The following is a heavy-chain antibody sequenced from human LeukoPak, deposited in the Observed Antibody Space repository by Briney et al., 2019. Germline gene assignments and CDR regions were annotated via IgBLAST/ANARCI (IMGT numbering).Heavy chain of an antibody. CDR1: GYSFKSYW. D-gene: IGHD3/OR15-3a*01. V-gene: IGHV5-51*01. CDR2: IYPDDSDT. CDR3: ARHLGLRTLDY. J-gene: IGHJ4*02. Sequence: GESLKISCKGSGYSFKSYWIGWVRLMPGKGLEWMGTIYPDDSDTRYSPSFQGQVTISADRSITTAYLQWSSLNASDTAMYYCARHLGLRTLDYWGQGTLVTVSS.